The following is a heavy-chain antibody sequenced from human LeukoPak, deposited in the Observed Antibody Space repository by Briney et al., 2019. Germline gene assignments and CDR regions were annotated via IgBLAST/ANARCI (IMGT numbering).Heavy chain of an antibody. D-gene: IGHD3-22*01. J-gene: IGHJ4*02. CDR1: GGSISSGDYY. Sequence: PSETLSLTCTVSGGSISSGDYYWSWIRQPPGRGLEWIGYIYYNGATYYNPSPESRVTMSVDTSKNQFSLRLSSVTAADTAVYYCASTRGSGYSVYYFDNWGQGALVIVSS. V-gene: IGHV4-30-4*01. CDR3: ASTRGSGYSVYYFDN. CDR2: IYYNGAT.